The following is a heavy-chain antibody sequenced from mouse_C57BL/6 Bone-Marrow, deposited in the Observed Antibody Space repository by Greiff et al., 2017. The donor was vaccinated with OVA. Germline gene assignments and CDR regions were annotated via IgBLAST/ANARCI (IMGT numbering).Heavy chain of an antibody. CDR2: IYPGDGDT. Sequence: VQLQQSGPELVKPGASVKISCKASGYAFSSSWMNWVKQRPGKGLEWIGRIYPGDGDTNYNGKFKGKATLTADKSSSTAYMQLSSLTSEDSAVYFCAGSSGPFDYWGQGTTLTVSS. CDR3: AGSSGPFDY. J-gene: IGHJ2*01. V-gene: IGHV1-82*01. CDR1: GYAFSSSW. D-gene: IGHD3-2*02.